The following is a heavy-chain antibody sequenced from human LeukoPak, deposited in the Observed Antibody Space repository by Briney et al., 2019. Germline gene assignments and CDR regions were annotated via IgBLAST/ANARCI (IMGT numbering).Heavy chain of an antibody. CDR1: GFTFSSYG. V-gene: IGHV3-33*06. D-gene: IGHD3-9*01. Sequence: GGSLRLSCAASGFTFSSYGMHWVRQAPGKGLEWVAVIWYDGSNKYYADSVKGRFTISRDNSKNTLYLQMNSLRAEDTAVFFCAKARSQYDILTGYEYWGQGTLVTVSS. J-gene: IGHJ4*02. CDR2: IWYDGSNK. CDR3: AKARSQYDILTGYEY.